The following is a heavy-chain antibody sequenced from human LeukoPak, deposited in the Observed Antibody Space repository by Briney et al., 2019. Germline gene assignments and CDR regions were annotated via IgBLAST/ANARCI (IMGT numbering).Heavy chain of an antibody. CDR1: GYTFTSYG. D-gene: IGHD3-10*01. CDR3: ARDELLWFGELPYYFDY. V-gene: IGHV1-18*01. J-gene: IGHJ4*02. CDR2: ISAYNGNT. Sequence: ASVKVSSKASGYTFTSYGISWVRQAPGQGLEWMGWISAYNGNTNYAQKLQGRVTMTTDTSTSTAYMELRSLRSDDTAVYYCARDELLWFGELPYYFDYWGQGTLVTVSS.